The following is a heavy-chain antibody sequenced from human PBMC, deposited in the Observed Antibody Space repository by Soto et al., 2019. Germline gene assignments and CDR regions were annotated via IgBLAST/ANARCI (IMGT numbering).Heavy chain of an antibody. CDR3: ARRFDS. V-gene: IGHV4-59*08. J-gene: IGHJ4*02. Sequence: PSETLSLTCSVSGDSINNYYWSWVRQPPAKGLEWVGYVYYNGTTNYNPSLKSRVTISVDTSKNQFSLRLSSVTAADKAIYFCARRFDSWGQGTLVTVSS. CDR1: GDSINNYY. CDR2: VYYNGTT.